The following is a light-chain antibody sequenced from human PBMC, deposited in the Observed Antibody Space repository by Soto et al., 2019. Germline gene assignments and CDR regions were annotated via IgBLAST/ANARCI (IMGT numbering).Light chain of an antibody. CDR2: DVS. Sequence: QSALTQPASVSGSPGQSITISCIGTNNDVGLYNYVSWYQQQSGKAPKLIIYDVSLRPSGVSNRFSGSKSGNTASLTISGLQAEDEADYYCSSYTSSGTVVFGGGTKVTVL. J-gene: IGLJ2*01. CDR1: NNDVGLYNY. V-gene: IGLV2-14*03. CDR3: SSYTSSGTVV.